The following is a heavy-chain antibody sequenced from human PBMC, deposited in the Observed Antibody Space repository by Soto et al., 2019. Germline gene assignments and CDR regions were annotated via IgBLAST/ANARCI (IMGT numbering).Heavy chain of an antibody. CDR1: GGSVSSGSYY. J-gene: IGHJ4*02. CDR2: IYYSGST. V-gene: IGHV4-61*01. CDR3: ARAGRYYPFDY. Sequence: QVQLQESGPGLVKPSETLSLTCTVSGGSVSSGSYYWSWIRQPPGKGLEWIGYIYYSGSTNYNPSLKSRVTISVDTSKNQFSLKLSSVTAADTAVYYCARAGRYYPFDYWGQGTLVTVSS. D-gene: IGHD2-21*01.